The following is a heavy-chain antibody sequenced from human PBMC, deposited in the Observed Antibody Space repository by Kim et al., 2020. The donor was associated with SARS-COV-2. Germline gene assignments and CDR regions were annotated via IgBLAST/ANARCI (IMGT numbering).Heavy chain of an antibody. J-gene: IGHJ4*02. V-gene: IGHV3-74*01. Sequence: GGSLRHSCAASGFTFSSFWMHWVRQAPGKGLVWVSRINSDGSSTSYADPVKGRFTISRDKAKNTLYLQMNSLRAEDTAVYYCASLTVNSIDYWGQGTLVTVSS. CDR2: INSDGSST. D-gene: IGHD4-4*01. CDR3: ASLTVNSIDY. CDR1: GFTFSSFW.